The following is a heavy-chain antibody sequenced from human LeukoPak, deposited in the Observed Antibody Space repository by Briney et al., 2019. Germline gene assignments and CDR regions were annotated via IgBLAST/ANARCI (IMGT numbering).Heavy chain of an antibody. Sequence: ASVNVSCKASGGTFSSYAISWVRQAPGQGLEWMGGIIPIFGTANYAQKFQGRVTITTDESTSTAYMELSSLRSEDTAVYYCVAAAAFTNDAFDIWGQGTMVTVSS. J-gene: IGHJ3*02. CDR2: IIPIFGTA. CDR3: VAAAAFTNDAFDI. V-gene: IGHV1-69*05. D-gene: IGHD6-13*01. CDR1: GGTFSSYA.